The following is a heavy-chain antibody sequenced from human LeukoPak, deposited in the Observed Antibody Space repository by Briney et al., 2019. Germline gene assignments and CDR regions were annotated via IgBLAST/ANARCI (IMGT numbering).Heavy chain of an antibody. D-gene: IGHD3-22*01. CDR1: GFTFSSYW. Sequence: GGSLRLSCAASGFTFSSYWMSWVRQAPGKGLEWVANIKQDGSEKYYVDSVKGRFTISRDNAKNSLYLQMNSLRAEDTAVYYCARDLTDYYDSSGYYYGRGWFDPWGQGTLVTVSS. CDR3: ARDLTDYYDSSGYYYGRGWFDP. CDR2: IKQDGSEK. V-gene: IGHV3-7*01. J-gene: IGHJ5*02.